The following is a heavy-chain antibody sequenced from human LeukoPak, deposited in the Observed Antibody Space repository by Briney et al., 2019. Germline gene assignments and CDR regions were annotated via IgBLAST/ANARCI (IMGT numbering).Heavy chain of an antibody. D-gene: IGHD5-12*01. CDR3: ARDIPQSGYDAAY. Sequence: ASVRVSCKASGYMFTDYFMHWVRQAPGQGPEWMGWFNPKSGDKKYAQQFQGRVTMTRDTSISTAYMDLISLTFDDTAVYYCARDIPQSGYDAAYWGQGTLVTVST. V-gene: IGHV1-2*02. J-gene: IGHJ4*02. CDR2: FNPKSGDK. CDR1: GYMFTDYF.